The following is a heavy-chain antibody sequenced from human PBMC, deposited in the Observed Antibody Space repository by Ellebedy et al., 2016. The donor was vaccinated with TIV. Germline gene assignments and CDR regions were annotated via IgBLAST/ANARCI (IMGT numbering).Heavy chain of an antibody. V-gene: IGHV1-69*13. CDR3: ATGEFGAYSKYGMDV. D-gene: IGHD3-10*01. CDR2: IIPIFGTA. CDR1: GGTFSSYA. J-gene: IGHJ6*02. Sequence: ASVKVSCKASGGTFSSYAISWVRQAPGQGLEWMGGIIPIFGTANYAQKFQGRVTITADESTSTAYMELSSLRSEDTAVYYCATGEFGAYSKYGMDVWGQGTLVTVSS.